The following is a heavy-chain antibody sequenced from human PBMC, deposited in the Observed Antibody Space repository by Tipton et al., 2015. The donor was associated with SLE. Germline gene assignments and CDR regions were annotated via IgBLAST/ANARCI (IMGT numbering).Heavy chain of an antibody. V-gene: IGHV4-61*05. Sequence: TLSLTCTVSGGSISSSSYYWGWIRQPPGKGLEWIGYIYSSGSTNYNPSLKSRVTISVDTSKNQFSLKVSSVTAADTAVYYCARHRGTSYYYYGMDVWGQGTTVTVSS. CDR3: ARHRGTSYYYYGMDV. J-gene: IGHJ6*02. CDR2: IYSSGST. D-gene: IGHD1-14*01. CDR1: GGSISSSSYY.